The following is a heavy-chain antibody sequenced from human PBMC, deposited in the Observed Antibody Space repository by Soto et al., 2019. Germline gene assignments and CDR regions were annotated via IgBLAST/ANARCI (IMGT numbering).Heavy chain of an antibody. CDR3: ARDGSGSTHQFDY. CDR2: IWYDGSNK. D-gene: IGHD1-26*01. J-gene: IGHJ4*02. Sequence: QVQLGESGGGVGQPGWSLRLSCAASGFTFSTYGMHWVRQAPGKGLEWVAVIWYDGSNKYYADSVKGRFTISRDNSKNTLYLQMNCLRVEDTAVYYCARDGSGSTHQFDYWGQGTLVTVSS. V-gene: IGHV3-33*01. CDR1: GFTFSTYG.